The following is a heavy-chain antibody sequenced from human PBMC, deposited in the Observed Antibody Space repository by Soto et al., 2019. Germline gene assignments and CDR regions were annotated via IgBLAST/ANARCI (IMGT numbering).Heavy chain of an antibody. CDR1: GFTFSSYA. V-gene: IGHV3-30-3*01. D-gene: IGHD3-3*01. Sequence: QVQLVESGGGVVQPGRSLRLSCAASGFTFSSYAMHWVRQAPGKGLEWVAVISYDGNDESYTDSVKGRFTISRDPSKNTLYLQMNSLRPEDTAVYYCAKDRTSNFWSAYFDSWGQGTLIAVSS. J-gene: IGHJ4*02. CDR2: ISYDGNDE. CDR3: AKDRTSNFWSAYFDS.